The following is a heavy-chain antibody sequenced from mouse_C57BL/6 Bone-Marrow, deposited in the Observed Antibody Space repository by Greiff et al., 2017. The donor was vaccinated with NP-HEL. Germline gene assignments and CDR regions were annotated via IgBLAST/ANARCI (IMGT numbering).Heavy chain of an antibody. J-gene: IGHJ4*01. V-gene: IGHV1-76*01. CDR3: ARGITTTAMDY. Sequence: QVQLQQSGAELVRPGASVKLSCKASGYTFTDYYINWVKQRPGQGLEWIARIYPGSGNTYYNEKFKGKATLTAEKSSSTAYMQLSSLTSEDSAVYFCARGITTTAMDYWGQGTSVTVSS. CDR1: GYTFTDYY. D-gene: IGHD1-1*01. CDR2: IYPGSGNT.